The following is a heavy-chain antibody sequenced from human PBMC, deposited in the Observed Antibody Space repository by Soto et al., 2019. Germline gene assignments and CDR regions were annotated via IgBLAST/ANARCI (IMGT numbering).Heavy chain of an antibody. CDR2: IWYDGSNK. Sequence: QVQLVESGGGVVQPGRSLRLSCAASGFTFSSYGMHWVRQAPGKGLEWVAVIWYDGSNKYYADSVKGRFTSSRDNSKNTRFLQMNSLRAEDTDVYYCACCIAEAGDYFDYWGQGTLVTVSS. V-gene: IGHV3-33*01. CDR1: GFTFSSYG. CDR3: ACCIAEAGDYFDY. D-gene: IGHD6-13*01. J-gene: IGHJ4*02.